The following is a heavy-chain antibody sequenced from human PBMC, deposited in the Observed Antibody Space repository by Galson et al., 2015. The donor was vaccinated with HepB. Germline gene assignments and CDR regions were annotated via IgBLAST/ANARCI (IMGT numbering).Heavy chain of an antibody. V-gene: IGHV5-51*01. D-gene: IGHD6-19*01. J-gene: IGHJ4*02. CDR3: ARRMAYSSGLYYFDY. Sequence: QSGAEVKKPGESLKISCKGSGSSFTSYWIGWVRQMPGKGLEWMRIIYPGDSDTRYSPSFQGQVTISADKSISTAYLQWSSLKASDTAMYYCARRMAYSSGLYYFDYWGQGTLVTVSS. CDR1: GSSFTSYW. CDR2: IYPGDSDT.